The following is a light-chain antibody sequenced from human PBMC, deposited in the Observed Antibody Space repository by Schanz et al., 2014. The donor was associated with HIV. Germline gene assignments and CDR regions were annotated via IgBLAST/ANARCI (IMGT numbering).Light chain of an antibody. CDR2: SNN. V-gene: IGLV1-44*01. CDR1: SSNIGSNT. J-gene: IGLJ2*01. Sequence: QSVLTQPPSVSGAPGQRVTISCSGSSSNIGSNTVNWYQQLPGTAPKLLIYSNNQRPSGVPDRFSGSKSGNTASLTISGLQAEDEADYYCNSYTRTSTPVFGGGTKLTVL. CDR3: NSYTRTSTPV.